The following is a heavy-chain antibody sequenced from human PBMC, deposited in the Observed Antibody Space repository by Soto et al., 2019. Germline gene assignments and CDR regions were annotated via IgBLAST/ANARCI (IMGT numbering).Heavy chain of an antibody. Sequence: QVQLVQSGAEVKKPGSSVKVSCKASGGTFSSYAISWVRQAPGQGLEWMGGIIPIVGIANYAQKFQGRVTSTADESTSTAYRELSSLRSEHTAVYYCARDSLGSGIAVAGTVDYWGQGALVTVSS. J-gene: IGHJ4*02. CDR1: GGTFSSYA. V-gene: IGHV1-69*01. CDR3: ARDSLGSGIAVAGTVDY. CDR2: IIPIVGIA. D-gene: IGHD6-19*01.